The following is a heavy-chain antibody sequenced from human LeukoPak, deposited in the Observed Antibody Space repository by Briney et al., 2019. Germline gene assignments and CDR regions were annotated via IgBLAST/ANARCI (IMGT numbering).Heavy chain of an antibody. D-gene: IGHD3-10*01. CDR1: GYTFTSYG. Sequence: GASVKVSCKASGYTFTSYGISWVRQAPGQGLEWMGWINTNTGNPTYAQGFTGRFVFSLDTSVSTAYLQISSLKAEDTAVYFCARPGVTGGPASDYWGQGTVVTVSS. CDR2: INTNTGNP. J-gene: IGHJ4*02. CDR3: ARPGVTGGPASDY. V-gene: IGHV7-4-1*02.